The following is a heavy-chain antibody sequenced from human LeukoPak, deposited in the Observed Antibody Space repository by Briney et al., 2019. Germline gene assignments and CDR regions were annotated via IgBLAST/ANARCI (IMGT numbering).Heavy chain of an antibody. V-gene: IGHV1-8*01. CDR2: MNPNSGNT. Sequence: GASVKVSCKASDSTFTRYGISWVRQAPGQGLEWMGWMNPNSGNTGYAQKFQGRVTMTRNTSISTAYMELSSLRSEDTAVYYCASAQKYYYYGMDVWGQGTTVTVSS. J-gene: IGHJ6*02. CDR1: DSTFTRYG. CDR3: ASAQKYYYYGMDV.